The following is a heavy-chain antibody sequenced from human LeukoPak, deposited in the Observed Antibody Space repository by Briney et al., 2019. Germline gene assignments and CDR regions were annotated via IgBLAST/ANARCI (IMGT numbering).Heavy chain of an antibody. CDR2: INPNSGGT. V-gene: IGHV1-2*02. J-gene: IGHJ4*02. Sequence: GASVKVPCKASGYTFTGYYMHWVRQAPGQGLEWMGWINPNSGGTNYAQKFQGRVTMTRDTSISTAYMELSRLRSDDTAVYYCAVHDYGDPMVDYWGQGTLVTVSS. D-gene: IGHD4-17*01. CDR1: GYTFTGYY. CDR3: AVHDYGDPMVDY.